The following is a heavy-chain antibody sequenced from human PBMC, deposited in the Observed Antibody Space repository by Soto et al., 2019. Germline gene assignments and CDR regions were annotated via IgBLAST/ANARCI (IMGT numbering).Heavy chain of an antibody. CDR3: ATLRFLEWYRRVRPGDGEAWFDP. Sequence: QVQLVQSGAEVKKPGASVKVSCKASGYTFTGYYLHWVRQAPGQGLEWMGWINPKSGGTDYAQRFRGRVTMTRDTSITTAYMELSRLRSDDTAVYYCATLRFLEWYRRVRPGDGEAWFDPWGQGTLVTVSS. J-gene: IGHJ5*02. CDR1: GYTFTGYY. CDR2: INPKSGGT. V-gene: IGHV1-2*02. D-gene: IGHD3-3*01.